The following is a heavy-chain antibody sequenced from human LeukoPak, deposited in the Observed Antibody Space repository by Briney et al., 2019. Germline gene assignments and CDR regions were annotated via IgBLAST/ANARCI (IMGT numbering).Heavy chain of an antibody. J-gene: IGHJ3*02. CDR1: GGSISSGGYD. Sequence: SETLSLTCTVSGGSISSGGYDWSWIRQPPGKGLEWIGYIYHSGSTYYNPSLKSRVTISVDRPKNQFSLKLSSVTAADTAVYYCARVDRYCSSTSCYSQYAFDIWGQGTMVTVSS. CDR2: IYHSGST. V-gene: IGHV4-30-2*01. CDR3: ARVDRYCSSTSCYSQYAFDI. D-gene: IGHD2-2*01.